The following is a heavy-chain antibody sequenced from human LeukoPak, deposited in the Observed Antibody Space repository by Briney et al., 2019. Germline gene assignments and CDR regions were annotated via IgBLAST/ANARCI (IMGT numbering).Heavy chain of an antibody. V-gene: IGHV3-30*03. CDR3: AREAYCGGDCDFPPPFDY. D-gene: IGHD2-21*02. CDR2: ISFDGSNK. Sequence: PGTSLRLSCAASGFTFSRYGMHWVRQAPGKGLEWLAVISFDGSNKYYEDSVKGRIIISRDNSKNTVHLQMNSLRAEDTAVYYCAREAYCGGDCDFPPPFDYWGQGTLVTVSS. J-gene: IGHJ4*02. CDR1: GFTFSRYG.